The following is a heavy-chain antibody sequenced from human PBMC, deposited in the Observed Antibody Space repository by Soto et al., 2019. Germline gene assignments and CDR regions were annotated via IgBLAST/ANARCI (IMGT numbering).Heavy chain of an antibody. CDR1: GAALNSGYYY. D-gene: IGHD2-21*01. CDR2: IYVTGAV. CDR3: ARLRIATNNYKWFDP. Sequence: PSETLSLTCSVSGAALNSGYYYWIWIRQVPGKGLEGIGHIYVTGAVDYNPSLRDRITISQATSERQFSLNLRLVTAADTAVYYCARLRIATNNYKWFDPWGQGTLVTVSS. J-gene: IGHJ5*02. V-gene: IGHV4-31*03.